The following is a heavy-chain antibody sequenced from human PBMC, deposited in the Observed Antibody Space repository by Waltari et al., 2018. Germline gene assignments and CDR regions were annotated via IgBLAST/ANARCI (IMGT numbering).Heavy chain of an antibody. CDR2: IIPIVGTA. Sequence: QVQLVQSGAEVKKPGSSVKVSCKASGGTFSSYAISWVRQAPGQGLEWMGGIIPIVGTANYAQKFQGRVTITADESTSTAYMELSSLRSEDTAVYYCARTHHYDFWSGSPEHNYYYGMDVWGQGTTVTVSS. J-gene: IGHJ6*02. CDR1: GGTFSSYA. CDR3: ARTHHYDFWSGSPEHNYYYGMDV. V-gene: IGHV1-69*01. D-gene: IGHD3-3*01.